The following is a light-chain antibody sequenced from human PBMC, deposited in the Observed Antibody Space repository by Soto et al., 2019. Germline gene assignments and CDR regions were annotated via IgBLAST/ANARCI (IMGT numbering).Light chain of an antibody. CDR2: GAS. CDR1: QSVSSN. Sequence: EIVMTQSPATLSVSPGERATLSCRASQSVSSNLAWYQQQPGQAPRLLIYGASTRATGFPARFSGSGSGTEFTLTISSLQSEDFAVYYCQQYYRGPHTFGGGTRVEI. CDR3: QQYYRGPHT. J-gene: IGKJ4*01. V-gene: IGKV3-15*01.